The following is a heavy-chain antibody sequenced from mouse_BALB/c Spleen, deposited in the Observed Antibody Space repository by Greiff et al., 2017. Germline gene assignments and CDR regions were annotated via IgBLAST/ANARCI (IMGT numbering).Heavy chain of an antibody. CDR3: ARGRFFYGHEDPLFAY. CDR1: GYTFSSYW. V-gene: IGHV1-9*01. J-gene: IGHJ3*01. CDR2: ILPGSGST. Sequence: QVQLQQSGAELMKPGASVKISCKATGYTFSSYWIEWVKQRPGHGLEWIGEILPGSGSTNYNEKFKGKATFTADTSSNTAYMQLSSLTSEDSAVYYCARGRFFYGHEDPLFAYWGQGTLVTVSA. D-gene: IGHD2-2*01.